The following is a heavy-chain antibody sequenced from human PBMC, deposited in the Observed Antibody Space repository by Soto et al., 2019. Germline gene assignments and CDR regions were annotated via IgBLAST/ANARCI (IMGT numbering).Heavy chain of an antibody. CDR1: GFTFSSYA. CDR3: AKWITVVVVAATTSFAY. D-gene: IGHD2-15*01. Sequence: GGSLRLSCAASGFTFSSYATSCVLQAPGKGLEWVSAISGSGGSTYYADSVKGRFTISRDNSKNTLYLQMNSLRAEDTAVYYCAKWITVVVVAATTSFAYWGQGTLVTVSS. CDR2: ISGSGGST. V-gene: IGHV3-23*01. J-gene: IGHJ4*02.